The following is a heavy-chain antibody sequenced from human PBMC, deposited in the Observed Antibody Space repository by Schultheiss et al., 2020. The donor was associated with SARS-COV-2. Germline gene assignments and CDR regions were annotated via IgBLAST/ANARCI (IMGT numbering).Heavy chain of an antibody. CDR1: GGSISSGGYY. V-gene: IGHV4-61*08. CDR2: IYYSGST. CDR3: ARSITIFPYYYYGMDV. D-gene: IGHD3-3*01. J-gene: IGHJ6*02. Sequence: SETLSLTCTVSGGSISSGGYYWSWIRQPPGKGLEWIGYIYYSGSTNYNPSLKSRVTISVDTSKNQFSLKLSSVTAADTAVYYCARSITIFPYYYYGMDVWGQGTTVTVSS.